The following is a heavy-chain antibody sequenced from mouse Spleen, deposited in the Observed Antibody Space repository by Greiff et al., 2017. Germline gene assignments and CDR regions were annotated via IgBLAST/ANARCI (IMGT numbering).Heavy chain of an antibody. V-gene: IGHV14-4*01. D-gene: IGHD2-14*01. CDR2: IDPENGDT. Sequence: VQLQQPGTELVKPGASVKLSCKASGYTFTSYWMHWVKQRPEQGLEWIGWIDPENGDTEYASKFQGKATITADTSSNTAYLQLSSLTSEDTAVYYCTRGKVRLDYWGQGTTLTVSS. CDR1: GYTFTSYW. J-gene: IGHJ2*01. CDR3: TRGKVRLDY.